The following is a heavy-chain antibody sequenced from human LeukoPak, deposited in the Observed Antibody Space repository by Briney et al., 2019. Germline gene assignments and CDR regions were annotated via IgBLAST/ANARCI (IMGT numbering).Heavy chain of an antibody. V-gene: IGHV4-31*03. D-gene: IGHD4-17*01. CDR3: ARFDYGDYTAAYYFDY. Sequence: PSETLSLTCTVSGGSISSGSYYWSWIRQHPGKGLEWIGYIYYSGSTYYNPSLKSRVTISVDTSKNQFSLKLSSVTAADTAVYYCARFDYGDYTAAYYFDYWGQGTLVTVSS. CDR2: IYYSGST. J-gene: IGHJ4*02. CDR1: GGSISSGSYY.